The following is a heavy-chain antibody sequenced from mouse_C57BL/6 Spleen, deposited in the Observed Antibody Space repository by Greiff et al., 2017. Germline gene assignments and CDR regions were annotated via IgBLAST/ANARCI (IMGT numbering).Heavy chain of an antibody. Sequence: QVQLQQSGPELVKPGASVKISCKASGYAFSSSWMNWVKQRPGKGLEWIGRIYPGDGDTNYNGKFKGKATLTADKSSSTAYMQLSSLTSEDSAVYFCARKGLGGYFDVWGTGTTVTVSS. J-gene: IGHJ1*03. CDR2: IYPGDGDT. CDR1: GYAFSSSW. V-gene: IGHV1-82*01. CDR3: ARKGLGGYFDV.